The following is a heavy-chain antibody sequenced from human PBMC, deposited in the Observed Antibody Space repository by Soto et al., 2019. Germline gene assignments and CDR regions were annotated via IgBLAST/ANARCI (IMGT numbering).Heavy chain of an antibody. V-gene: IGHV3-30-3*01. J-gene: IGHJ4*02. Sequence: QVQLVESGGGVVQPGMSLRLSCAASGITFRIYAIHWVRKAPGKGLEWVAIISDDGGNKYYADSVKGRFTISRDNAKNTAYLQINSLRGEDTAIYYCARGGNVTGSSWTTSYWGQGTQVIVSS. CDR2: ISDDGGNK. CDR1: GITFRIYA. D-gene: IGHD6-13*01. CDR3: ARGGNVTGSSWTTSY.